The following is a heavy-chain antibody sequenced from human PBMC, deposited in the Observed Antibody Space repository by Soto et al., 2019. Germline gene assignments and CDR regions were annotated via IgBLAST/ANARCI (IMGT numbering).Heavy chain of an antibody. V-gene: IGHV1-18*01. D-gene: IGHD3-3*01. CDR1: GYTFTNYG. CDR3: ARDAMSTAGLFFDY. CDR2: ISAYNGNT. J-gene: IGHJ4*02. Sequence: QVQLVQSGAEVKKPGASVKVSCKTSGYTFTNYGINWVRQAPGQGLEWMGWISAYNGNTNYAQRFQGRVTMTTDTHTSTAYMELRSLRSDDTAVFYCARDAMSTAGLFFDYWGQGTLVTVSS.